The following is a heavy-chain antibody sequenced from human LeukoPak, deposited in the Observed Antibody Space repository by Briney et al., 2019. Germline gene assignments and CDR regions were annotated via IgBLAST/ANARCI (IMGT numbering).Heavy chain of an antibody. Sequence: SETLSLTCAVSGGSMSSSSNWWSWVRQPPGKGLEWIGEIYHSETANYSPSLKGRVTISMDESKNRFSLNLASVTAADTAMYYCAKGFCSSASCHFFDYWGQGIPVTVSS. D-gene: IGHD2-2*01. CDR3: AKGFCSSASCHFFDY. CDR1: GGSMSSSSNW. CDR2: IYHSETA. J-gene: IGHJ4*02. V-gene: IGHV4-4*02.